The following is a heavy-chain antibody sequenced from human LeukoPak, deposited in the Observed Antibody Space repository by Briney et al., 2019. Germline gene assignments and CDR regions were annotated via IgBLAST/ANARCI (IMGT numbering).Heavy chain of an antibody. CDR3: ATEVVGYGDVHYFDS. CDR2: INPSGGST. V-gene: IGHV1-46*01. Sequence: GASVRVSCKASGYTFTRYYMNWVRQAPGQGLEWMGIINPSGGSTNYAQKFQGRVTMTRDTSTSTIYMEVSSLRSEDTAVYYCATEVVGYGDVHYFDSWGQGTLVTVSS. D-gene: IGHD4-17*01. J-gene: IGHJ4*02. CDR1: GYTFTRYY.